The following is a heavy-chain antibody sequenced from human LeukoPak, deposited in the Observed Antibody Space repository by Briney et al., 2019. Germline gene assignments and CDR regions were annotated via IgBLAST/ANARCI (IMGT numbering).Heavy chain of an antibody. CDR2: IWYDGTNK. V-gene: IGHV3-33*08. Sequence: GGSLRLSCAASGFTVSSNYMSWVRQAPGKGLEWVAVIWYDGTNKYYADSVKGRFTISRDNSKNTLYLQMNSLRAEDTAVYYCARATVTRWFDPWGQGTLVTVSS. D-gene: IGHD4-17*01. J-gene: IGHJ5*02. CDR1: GFTVSSNY. CDR3: ARATVTRWFDP.